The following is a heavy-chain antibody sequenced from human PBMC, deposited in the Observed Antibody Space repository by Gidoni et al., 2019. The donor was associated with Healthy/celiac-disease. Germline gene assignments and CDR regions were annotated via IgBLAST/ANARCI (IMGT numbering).Heavy chain of an antibody. D-gene: IGHD5-18*01. CDR3: ARVVLRGYSYGPDY. CDR1: GCSISSYY. Sequence: QVQLQESGPGLVKPSETLSLNCPVSGCSISSYYWSWIRQPPGKGLEWIGYIYYIGSTNYNPSLKSRVTISVDTSKNQCSLKLSSVTAADTTVYYCARVVLRGYSYGPDYWGQGTLVTVSS. CDR2: IYYIGST. J-gene: IGHJ4*02. V-gene: IGHV4-59*01.